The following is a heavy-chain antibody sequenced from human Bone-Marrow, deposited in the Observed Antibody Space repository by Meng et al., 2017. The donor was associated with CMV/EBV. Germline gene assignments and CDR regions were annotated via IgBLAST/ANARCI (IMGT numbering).Heavy chain of an antibody. J-gene: IGHJ4*02. CDR3: AREGIVGATLDY. CDR1: GFTFSSYS. D-gene: IGHD1-26*01. CDR2: ISSSSSYI. V-gene: IGHV3-21*01. Sequence: GESLKISCAASGFTFSSYSMNWVRQAPGKGLEWVSSISSSSSYIYYADSVKGRFTISRDNAKNSLYLQMNSLRAEDTAVYYCAREGIVGATLDYWGQGTLVTVSS.